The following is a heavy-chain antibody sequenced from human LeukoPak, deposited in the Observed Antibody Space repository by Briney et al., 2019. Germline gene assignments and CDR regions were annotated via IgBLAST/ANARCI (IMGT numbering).Heavy chain of an antibody. D-gene: IGHD4-17*01. CDR2: IWSHGNTK. Sequence: GGSLRLSCAASGFVFSTYGMHWVRQAPGKGLEWVAVIWSHGNTKKYADSVTGRFTISRDNSKNTQYLEMNTLRAKDTAVYYCARDDDYDDHNTFDMWGHGTMVTVSS. CDR3: ARDDDYDDHNTFDM. CDR1: GFVFSTYG. J-gene: IGHJ3*02. V-gene: IGHV3-33*01.